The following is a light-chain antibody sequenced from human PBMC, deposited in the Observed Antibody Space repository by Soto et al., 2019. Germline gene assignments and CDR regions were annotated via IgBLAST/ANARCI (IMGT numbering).Light chain of an antibody. CDR2: DVT. CDR1: SSDVGGYNY. Sequence: QSALTQPRSVSGSPGQSVTISCTGTSSDVGGYNYVSWYQQHPGEAPKLMIYDVTKRPSGVPDRFSGSKSGTSATLGITGLQTGDEADYYCGTWDSSLSAVFGGGTKLTVL. V-gene: IGLV2-11*01. J-gene: IGLJ2*01. CDR3: GTWDSSLSAV.